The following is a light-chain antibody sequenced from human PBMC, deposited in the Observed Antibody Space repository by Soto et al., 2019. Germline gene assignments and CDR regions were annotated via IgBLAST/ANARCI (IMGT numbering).Light chain of an antibody. J-gene: IGKJ4*01. V-gene: IGKV1-39*01. CDR3: QQTHTTFT. CDR1: QSISTY. CDR2: AAS. Sequence: DIQMTQSPSSLSASVGDRVTITCRASQSISTYLNWYQQKPGKVPKLLIYAASSLQSGVPSRFSGSGSGTDFTLTISSLQPEDFATYYCQQTHTTFTFGGGTKVDNK.